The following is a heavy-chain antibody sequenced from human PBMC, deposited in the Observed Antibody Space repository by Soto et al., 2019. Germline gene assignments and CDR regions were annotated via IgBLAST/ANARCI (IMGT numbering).Heavy chain of an antibody. D-gene: IGHD3-16*01. CDR1: GFTFGRHW. V-gene: IGHV3-7*05. CDR3: ARVENSFGGMDV. J-gene: IGHJ6*02. CDR2: IKEDGSEK. Sequence: EVQLVASGGGLVQPGGSLRLSCVVSGFTFGRHWMSWVRQAPGKGLEGVANIKEDGSEKNTVDSLKGRFTISRDNARNSVYLQMSSLRAEDTAVYYCARVENSFGGMDVWGQGTTVIVS.